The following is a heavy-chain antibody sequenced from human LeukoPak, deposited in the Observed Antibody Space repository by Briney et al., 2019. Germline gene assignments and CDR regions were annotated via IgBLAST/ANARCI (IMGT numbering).Heavy chain of an antibody. Sequence: ASVKVSCKASGYTFTGYYMHWVRQAPGQGLEWMGWINPNSGGTNYAQKFQGRVTMTRDTSISTAYMELSRLRSDDTAVYYCAXXXXXXXXXXXPGAFDIWGQGTMVTVSS. CDR1: GYTFTGYY. CDR2: INPNSGGT. V-gene: IGHV1-2*02. J-gene: IGHJ3*02. CDR3: AXXXXXXXXXXXPGAFDI.